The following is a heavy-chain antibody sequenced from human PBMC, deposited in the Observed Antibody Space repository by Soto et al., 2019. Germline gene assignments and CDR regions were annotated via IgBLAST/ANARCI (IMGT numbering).Heavy chain of an antibody. CDR3: APRTYYDFWSGYSPHYYYGMDV. D-gene: IGHD3-3*01. CDR2: IIPIFGTA. V-gene: IGHV1-69*13. J-gene: IGHJ6*02. CDR1: GGTFSSYA. Sequence: SVKVSCKASGGTFSSYAISWVRQAPGQGLEWMGGIIPIFGTANYAQKFQGRVTITADESTSTAYMELSSLRSEDTAVYYCAPRTYYDFWSGYSPHYYYGMDVWGQGTTVTVSS.